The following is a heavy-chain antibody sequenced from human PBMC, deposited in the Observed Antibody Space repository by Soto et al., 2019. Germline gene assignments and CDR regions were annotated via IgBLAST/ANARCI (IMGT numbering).Heavy chain of an antibody. CDR2: ISGYHGKT. D-gene: IGHD3-3*01. CDR3: ARDRYLDFWSGFRFDY. J-gene: IGHJ4*02. Sequence: QVQLVQSGAEVKKPGASVKVSCKTSGYPFNKFGLSWVRQAPGQGLEWMGWISGYHGKTVFAQKFQGRVTMTTDTSTTTAYMELRSLRSDDTAVYFCARDRYLDFWSGFRFDYWGQGALVTVSS. V-gene: IGHV1-18*01. CDR1: GYPFNKFG.